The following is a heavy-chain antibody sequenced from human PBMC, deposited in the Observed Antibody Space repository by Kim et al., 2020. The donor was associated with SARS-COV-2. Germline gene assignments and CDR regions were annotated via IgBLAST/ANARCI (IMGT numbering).Heavy chain of an antibody. D-gene: IGHD6-13*01. V-gene: IGHV3-11*05. CDR2: ISSSSSYT. J-gene: IGHJ4*02. CDR3: ARVTRGISSSWYYFDY. Sequence: GGSLRLSCAASGFTFSDYYMSWIRQAPGKGLEWVSYISSSSSYTNYAESVKGRFTISRDNAKNSLYLQMNSLRAEDTAVYYCARVTRGISSSWYYFDYWGQGTLVTVSS. CDR1: GFTFSDYY.